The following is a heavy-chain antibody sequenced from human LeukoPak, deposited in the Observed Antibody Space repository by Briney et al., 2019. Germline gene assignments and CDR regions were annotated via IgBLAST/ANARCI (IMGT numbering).Heavy chain of an antibody. CDR3: ARGNWNYPFDY. Sequence: GGSPRLSCAASGFTFSSYAMSWVRQAPGKGLEWVSAISGSGGSTYYADSVKGRFTISRDNSKNTVYLQMNSLRAEDTAVYYCARGNWNYPFDYWGQGTLVTVSS. J-gene: IGHJ4*02. CDR1: GFTFSSYA. V-gene: IGHV3-23*01. D-gene: IGHD1-7*01. CDR2: ISGSGGST.